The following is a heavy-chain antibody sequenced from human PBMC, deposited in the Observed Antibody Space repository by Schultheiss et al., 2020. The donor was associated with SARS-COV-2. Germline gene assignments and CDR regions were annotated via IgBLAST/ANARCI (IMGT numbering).Heavy chain of an antibody. Sequence: ASVKVSCKASGYSFTVYFIHWVRQAPGQGPEWLGWIHPYNGDTNYAQEFQGRISLTRDTSISTAYMELSRLRSDDTAVYFCARDGSLDHWGQGTLVTVSS. J-gene: IGHJ5*02. CDR2: IHPYNGDT. CDR3: ARDGSLDH. CDR1: GYSFTVYF. V-gene: IGHV1-2*02. D-gene: IGHD5-12*01.